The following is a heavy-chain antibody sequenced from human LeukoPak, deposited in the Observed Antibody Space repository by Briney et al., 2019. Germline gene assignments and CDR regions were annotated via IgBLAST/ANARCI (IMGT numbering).Heavy chain of an antibody. CDR1: GYTFTGYY. D-gene: IGHD3-22*01. V-gene: IGHV1-8*02. Sequence: ASVKVSCKASGYTFTGYYMHWVRQATGQGLEWMGWMNPNSGNTGYAQKFQGRVTMTRNTSISTAYMELSSLRSEDTAVYYCARELGYDSSGYYAGCYYYYGMDVWGQGTTVTVSS. CDR3: ARELGYDSSGYYAGCYYYYGMDV. J-gene: IGHJ6*02. CDR2: MNPNSGNT.